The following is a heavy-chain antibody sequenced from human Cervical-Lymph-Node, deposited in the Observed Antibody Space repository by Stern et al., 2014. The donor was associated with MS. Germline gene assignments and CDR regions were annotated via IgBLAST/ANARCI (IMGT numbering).Heavy chain of an antibody. CDR3: ARDQAGTDFDL. CDR2: INPTNGGT. Sequence: QVQLVQSGAEVKKPGASVKVSCKASGYTFTGNYIHWVRQAPGQGLEWMGRINPTNGGTNYAQKFQGRVTMTRDTSISSAYMELSRLRSDDTAVYYCARDQAGTDFDLWGRGTLVTVSS. V-gene: IGHV1-2*06. CDR1: GYTFTGNY. J-gene: IGHJ2*01. D-gene: IGHD3-10*01.